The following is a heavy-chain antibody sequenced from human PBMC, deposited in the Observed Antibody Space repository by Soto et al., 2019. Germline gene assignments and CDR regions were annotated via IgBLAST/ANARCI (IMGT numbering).Heavy chain of an antibody. CDR2: ITASGGST. J-gene: IGHJ6*02. CDR1: DFTFSNFV. Sequence: EVQLLEYGGGLMRPGESLRLSCTGSDFTFSNFVMSWVRQVPGKGLEWLSCITASGGSTYYADSVKGRFSVSRDNSKNTLYLQLNSLEAEDTAVYHCAVHLGQNYYTLDVWGRGTTVHVSS. CDR3: AVHLGQNYYTLDV. V-gene: IGHV3-23*01.